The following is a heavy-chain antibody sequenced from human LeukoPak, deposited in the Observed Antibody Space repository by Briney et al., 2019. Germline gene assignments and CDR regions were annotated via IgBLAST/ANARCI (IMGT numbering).Heavy chain of an antibody. CDR2: ISSSSSYI. Sequence: GGTLRLSCAASGFTFSSYGMSWVRQAPGKGLEWVSSISSSSSYIYYADSVKGRFTISRDNAKNSLYLQMNSLRAEDTAVYYCARGQGSGWFGVNYYYYMDVWGKGTTVTVSS. V-gene: IGHV3-21*01. CDR3: ARGQGSGWFGVNYYYYMDV. CDR1: GFTFSSYG. J-gene: IGHJ6*03. D-gene: IGHD6-19*01.